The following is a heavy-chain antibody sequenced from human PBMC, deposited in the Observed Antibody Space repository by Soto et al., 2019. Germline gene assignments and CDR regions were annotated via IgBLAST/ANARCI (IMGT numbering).Heavy chain of an antibody. CDR3: ARDRWELHYYYYYGMDV. CDR1: GDSVSSNSAA. CDR2: TYYRSKWYN. Sequence: SQTLSLTCAISGDSVSSNSAAWNWIRQSPSRGLEWLGRTYYRSKWYNDYAVSVKSRITINPDTSKNQFSLQLNSVTPEDTAVYYCARDRWELHYYYYYGMDVWGQGTTVTVSS. V-gene: IGHV6-1*01. J-gene: IGHJ6*02. D-gene: IGHD1-26*01.